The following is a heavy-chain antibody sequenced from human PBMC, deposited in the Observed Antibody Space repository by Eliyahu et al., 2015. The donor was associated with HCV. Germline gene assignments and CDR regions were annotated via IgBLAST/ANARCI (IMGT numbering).Heavy chain of an antibody. V-gene: IGHV3-33*01. CDR2: IWYDGSNK. D-gene: IGHD3-10*01. CDR3: ARESVDYGSGSPTHYFDY. Sequence: QVQLVESGGGVVQPGRSLRLSCAASGFTFSXXGXHWVRQAPGKGRGGVAVIWYDGSNKYYADSVKGRFTISRDNSKNTLYLQMNSLRAEDTAVYYCARESVDYGSGSPTHYFDYWGQGTLVTVSS. CDR1: GFTFSXXG. J-gene: IGHJ4*02.